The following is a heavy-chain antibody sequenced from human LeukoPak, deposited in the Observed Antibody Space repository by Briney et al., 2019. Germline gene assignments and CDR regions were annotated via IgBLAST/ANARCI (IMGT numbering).Heavy chain of an antibody. J-gene: IGHJ4*02. Sequence: PGGSLRLSCEVSGFTFNSYGVHWVRQAPGKGLEWVAAIWNDGSDEYYADSEKGRFTISRDNFRNTVYLQMNSLRAEDTSVYYCAKDATEFGDSHFDCWGQGTLVTVSS. V-gene: IGHV3-33*06. CDR1: GFTFNSYG. D-gene: IGHD2-21*02. CDR3: AKDATEFGDSHFDC. CDR2: IWNDGSDE.